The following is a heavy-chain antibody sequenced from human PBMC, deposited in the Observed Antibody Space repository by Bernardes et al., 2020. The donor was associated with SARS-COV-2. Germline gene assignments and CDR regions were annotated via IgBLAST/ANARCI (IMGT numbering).Heavy chain of an antibody. V-gene: IGHV3-11*06. D-gene: IGHD3-9*01. CDR3: ARSLGYFDYDY. Sequence: GSLRLSCAASGFTFSDFYMTWIRQAPGRGLEWVAFISSSGGYTNYADSVKGRFTISRDSAKSSLFLQMNSLRVEDTAVYYCARSLGYFDYDYWGQGTQVTVSS. J-gene: IGHJ4*02. CDR2: ISSSGGYT. CDR1: GFTFSDFY.